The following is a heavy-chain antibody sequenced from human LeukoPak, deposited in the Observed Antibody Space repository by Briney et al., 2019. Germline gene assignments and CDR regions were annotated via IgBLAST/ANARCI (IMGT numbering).Heavy chain of an antibody. D-gene: IGHD5-18*01. Sequence: PSETLSLTFTVSGGSISSYYGSWIRQPPGKGLEWIGYIYYSGSTNYNPSLKSRVTISVDTSKNQFSLKLSSVTAADTAVYYCARGSLYSYGYGLFDYWGQGTLVTVSS. J-gene: IGHJ4*02. V-gene: IGHV4-59*01. CDR3: ARGSLYSYGYGLFDY. CDR2: IYYSGST. CDR1: GGSISSYY.